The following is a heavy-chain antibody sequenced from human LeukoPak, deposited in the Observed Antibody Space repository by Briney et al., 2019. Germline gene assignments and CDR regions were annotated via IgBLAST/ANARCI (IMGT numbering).Heavy chain of an antibody. CDR2: IYYSGST. CDR3: ARLVPPGWFDP. Sequence: NSSETLSLTCSVSGGSISSSSYYWAWIRQPPGKGLEWIADIYYSGSTYFNPSLKSRVTISKDTSKNQFSLKLTSVTAADTAVYYCARLVPPGWFDPWGQGTLVTVSS. J-gene: IGHJ5*02. V-gene: IGHV4-39*01. CDR1: GGSISSSSYY.